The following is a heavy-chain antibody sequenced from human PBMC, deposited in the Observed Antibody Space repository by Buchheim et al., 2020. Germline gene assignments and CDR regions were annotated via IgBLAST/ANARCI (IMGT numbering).Heavy chain of an antibody. CDR2: ISSSGSTI. CDR3: ARGRELERLEASLRLYYYYYGMDV. D-gene: IGHD1-1*01. V-gene: IGHV3-11*01. Sequence: QVQLVESGGGLVKPGGSLRLSCAASGFTFSDYYMSWIRQAPGKGLEWVSYISSSGSTIYYADSVKGRFTISRDNAKNSLYLQMNSLRAEDTAVYYCARGRELERLEASLRLYYYYYGMDVWGQGTT. CDR1: GFTFSDYY. J-gene: IGHJ6*02.